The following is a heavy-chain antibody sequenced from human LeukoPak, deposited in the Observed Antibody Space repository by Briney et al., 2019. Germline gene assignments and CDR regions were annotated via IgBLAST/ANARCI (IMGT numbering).Heavy chain of an antibody. CDR1: GGSISSGSYY. Sequence: MSSQTLSLTCTVSGGSISSGSYYWSWIRQPAGKGLEWIGRIYSSGSTIYNPSLKSRVTISVDTSKNQFSLKLSSVTAADTAVYYCARGQFNWNRKLLDYWGQGTLVTVSS. J-gene: IGHJ4*02. CDR3: ARGQFNWNRKLLDY. D-gene: IGHD1-20*01. V-gene: IGHV4-61*02. CDR2: IYSSGST.